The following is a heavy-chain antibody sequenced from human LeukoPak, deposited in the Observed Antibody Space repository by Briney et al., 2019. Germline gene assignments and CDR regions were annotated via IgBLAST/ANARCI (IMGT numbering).Heavy chain of an antibody. CDR1: GGSISSSNYY. CDR3: ARHLYDFWSGFFDY. D-gene: IGHD3-3*01. Sequence: SETLSLTCTVSGGSISSSNYYWGWIRQPPGKGLEWIGSMYYSGNTYYNPSLKSRVTISVDTSKNQFSLKLSSVTAADTALYYCARHLYDFWSGFFDYWGQGTLVTVSS. CDR2: MYYSGNT. V-gene: IGHV4-39*01. J-gene: IGHJ4*02.